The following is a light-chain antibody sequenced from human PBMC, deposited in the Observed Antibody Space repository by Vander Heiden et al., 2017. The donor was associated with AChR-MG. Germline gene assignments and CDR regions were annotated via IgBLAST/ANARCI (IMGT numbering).Light chain of an antibody. Sequence: QSVLTQPPSASGTPGQRVTISCSGSSSNIGSNTVKWYQQLPGTAPKLLIYSNNQRPSGVPDRFSGSKSGTSASLAISGLQSEDEADYYCAAWDDSLSGWVFGGGTKLTVL. J-gene: IGLJ3*02. CDR1: SSNIGSNT. CDR3: AAWDDSLSGWV. CDR2: SNN. V-gene: IGLV1-44*01.